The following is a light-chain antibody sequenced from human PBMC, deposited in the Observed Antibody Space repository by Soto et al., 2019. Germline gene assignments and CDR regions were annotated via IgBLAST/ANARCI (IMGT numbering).Light chain of an antibody. Sequence: ETVMTQSPATLSVSPGERATLSCRANQTINSNLAWYQQKPGQAPRLIMFRTSTRATGIPARFSGSGSGTEFNITISSLQSEDSAVYYCQQYNNWPRATFGGGTKVDIK. CDR1: QTINSN. CDR2: RTS. CDR3: QQYNNWPRAT. J-gene: IGKJ4*01. V-gene: IGKV3-15*01.